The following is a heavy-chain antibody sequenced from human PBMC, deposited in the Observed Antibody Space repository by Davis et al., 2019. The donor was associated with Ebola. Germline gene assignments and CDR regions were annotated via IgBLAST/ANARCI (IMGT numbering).Heavy chain of an antibody. D-gene: IGHD3-10*01. J-gene: IGHJ4*02. CDR3: SERGSSV. CDR1: GESISSYY. CDR2: IYYTGSA. V-gene: IGHV4-59*03. Sequence: PSETLSLTCTVSGESISSYYWSWIRQPPGKRLEWIGSIYYTGSAYYNSSLASRATISVDTSKNQFSLKLTSVTAADTAMYYCSERGSSVWGQGTLVTVSS.